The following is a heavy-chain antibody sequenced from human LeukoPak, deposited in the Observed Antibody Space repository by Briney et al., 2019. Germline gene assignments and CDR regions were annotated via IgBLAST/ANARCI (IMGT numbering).Heavy chain of an antibody. CDR1: GFTFSSYE. Sequence: GGSLRLSCAASGFTFSSYEMNWVRQAPGKGLEWVSYITTSGRTTYYADSVKGRFTISRDNAKNSLYLQMNSLRAEDTAVYYCARGEDYGTNSFDYWGQGTLVTVSS. J-gene: IGHJ4*02. V-gene: IGHV3-48*03. CDR2: ITTSGRTT. CDR3: ARGEDYGTNSFDY. D-gene: IGHD4-17*01.